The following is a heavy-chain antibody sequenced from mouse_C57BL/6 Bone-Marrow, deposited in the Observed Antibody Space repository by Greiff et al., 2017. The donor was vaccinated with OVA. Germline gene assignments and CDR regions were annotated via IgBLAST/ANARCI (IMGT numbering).Heavy chain of an antibody. Sequence: VHVKQSGTVLARPGASVKMSCKTSGYTFTSYWMHWVKQRPGQGLEWIGAIYPGNSDTSYNQKFKGKAKLTAVTSASTAYMELSSLTNEDSAVYYCSNYYGSQAWFAYWGQGTLVTVSA. D-gene: IGHD1-1*01. J-gene: IGHJ3*01. CDR1: GYTFTSYW. CDR2: IYPGNSDT. V-gene: IGHV1-5*01. CDR3: SNYYGSQAWFAY.